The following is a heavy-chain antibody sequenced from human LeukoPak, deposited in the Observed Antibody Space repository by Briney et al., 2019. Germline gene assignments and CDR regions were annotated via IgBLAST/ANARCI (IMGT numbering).Heavy chain of an antibody. CDR1: GGTFSSYA. CDR2: IIPIFGTA. Sequence: SVKVSCKASGGTFSSYAISWVRQAPGQGLEWMGGIIPIFGTANYAQKFQGRVTITADKSTSTVYMELSSLRSEDTAVYYCARGGGSSWYDLFDHWGQGTLVTVSS. D-gene: IGHD6-13*01. J-gene: IGHJ4*02. CDR3: ARGGGSSWYDLFDH. V-gene: IGHV1-69*06.